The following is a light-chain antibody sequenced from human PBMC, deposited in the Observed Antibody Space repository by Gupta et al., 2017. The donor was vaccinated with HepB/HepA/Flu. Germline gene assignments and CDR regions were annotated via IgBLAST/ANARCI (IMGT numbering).Light chain of an antibody. J-gene: IGLJ3*02. CDR3: QEWDGSNLV. CDR2: QDR. Sequence: SLELTQPPSVSVSPGQTASLTCSGDRLGDKYVSWYQQKAGQSPLLVSYQDRKRPSGIPGRVSGSNSGNTASMTISGAQAMDESYYYCQEWDGSNLVFGGGTTVTVL. V-gene: IGLV3-1*01. CDR1: RLGDKY.